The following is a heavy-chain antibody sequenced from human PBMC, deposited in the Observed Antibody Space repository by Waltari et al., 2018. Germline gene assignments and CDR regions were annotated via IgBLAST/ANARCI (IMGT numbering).Heavy chain of an antibody. V-gene: IGHV5-51*01. D-gene: IGHD5-18*01. CDR2: IEPVDADT. Sequence: EVQLVQSGAEVKKPGESLKISCKGSGYSFTSYWIGWVRQMPGKGLEWMGIIEPVDADTRYSPSFQGQVTISADKSISTAYLQWSSLKASDTAMYYCARQIQLWPTPADFDYWGQGTLVIVSS. CDR1: GYSFTSYW. J-gene: IGHJ4*02. CDR3: ARQIQLWPTPADFDY.